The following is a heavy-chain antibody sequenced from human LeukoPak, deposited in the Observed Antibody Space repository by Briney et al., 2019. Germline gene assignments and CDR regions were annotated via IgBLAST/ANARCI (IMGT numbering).Heavy chain of an antibody. V-gene: IGHV1-46*01. CDR2: IKPSGGST. CDR3: ARDGRSFAFEYFDS. CDR1: GYTFTSYN. D-gene: IGHD3-9*01. J-gene: IGHJ4*02. Sequence: GASVKVSCKASGYTFTSYNMHWVRQAPGQGLEWMGIIKPSGGSTTYAQKFQGRVTMTRDMSTSTLYMELSSLRSEDTAVYYCARDGRSFAFEYFDSWGQGTLVTVSS.